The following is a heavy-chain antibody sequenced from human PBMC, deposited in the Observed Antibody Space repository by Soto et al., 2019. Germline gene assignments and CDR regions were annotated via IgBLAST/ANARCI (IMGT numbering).Heavy chain of an antibody. CDR3: ASKKRRDYYYGMDV. Sequence: PGESLKISCKGSGYSFTSYWISWVRQMPGKGLEWMGRIDPSDSYTNYSPSFQGHVTISADKSISTAYPQWSSLRASDTAMYYCASKKRRDYYYGMDVWGQGTTVTVSS. J-gene: IGHJ6*02. CDR2: IDPSDSYT. V-gene: IGHV5-10-1*01. CDR1: GYSFTSYW.